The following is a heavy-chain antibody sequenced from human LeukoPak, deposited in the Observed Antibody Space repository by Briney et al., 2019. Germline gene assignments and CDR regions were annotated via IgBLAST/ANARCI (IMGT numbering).Heavy chain of an antibody. V-gene: IGHV3-48*03. J-gene: IGHJ5*02. CDR2: ISSSGSTI. CDR3: ARAHDGSSWYFWFDP. Sequence: SGGSLRLSCAASGFTFSSYEMNWVRQAPGKGLEWVSYISSSGSTIYYADSVKGRFTISRDNAKNSLYLQMNSLRAEDTAVYYCARAHDGSSWYFWFDPWGQGTLVTVSS. CDR1: GFTFSSYE. D-gene: IGHD6-13*01.